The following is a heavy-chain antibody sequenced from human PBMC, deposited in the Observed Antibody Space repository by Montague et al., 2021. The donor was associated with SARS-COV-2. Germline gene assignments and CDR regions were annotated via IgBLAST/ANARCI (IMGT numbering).Heavy chain of an antibody. Sequence: SETLSLTCTVSGGSISSGSYYWGWIRQPPGKGLEWIGSIYYSGSTYYNTSLKSRVTISVDTSKNQFSLKLSSVTAADTVVYYCARGVPLGYDFWSGYPEIGDFDYWGQGTLVTVSS. CDR2: IYYSGST. CDR3: ARGVPLGYDFWSGYPEIGDFDY. V-gene: IGHV4-39*01. D-gene: IGHD3-3*01. J-gene: IGHJ4*02. CDR1: GGSISSGSYY.